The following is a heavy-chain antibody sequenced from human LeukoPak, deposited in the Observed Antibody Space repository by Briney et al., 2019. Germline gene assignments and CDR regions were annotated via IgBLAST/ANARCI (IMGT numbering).Heavy chain of an antibody. D-gene: IGHD2-21*01. J-gene: IGHJ4*02. V-gene: IGHV3-30*04. CDR2: ISYDGSNK. CDR1: GFTFSSYA. CDR3: ARDIPSRH. Sequence: GGSLRLSCAASGFTFSSYAMHWVRQAPGKGLEWVAVISYDGSNKYYADSVKGRFTISRDNSKNTLYLQMNSLRAEDTAVYYCARDIPSRHWGQGTLVTVSS.